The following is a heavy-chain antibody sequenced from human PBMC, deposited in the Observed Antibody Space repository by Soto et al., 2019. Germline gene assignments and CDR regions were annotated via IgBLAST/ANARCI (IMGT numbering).Heavy chain of an antibody. CDR3: ARFSGGSYNTYFFYYGMDV. Sequence: ASVKVSCKASGYTFTSYGISWVRQAPGQGLDWMGWISAYNGNTKYAQDLQGRVTMTTDTSTSTAYMELRSLRSDDTAMYYCARFSGGSYNTYFFYYGMDVWGQGATVTVSS. V-gene: IGHV1-18*04. CDR1: GYTFTSYG. J-gene: IGHJ6*02. CDR2: ISAYNGNT. D-gene: IGHD2-15*01.